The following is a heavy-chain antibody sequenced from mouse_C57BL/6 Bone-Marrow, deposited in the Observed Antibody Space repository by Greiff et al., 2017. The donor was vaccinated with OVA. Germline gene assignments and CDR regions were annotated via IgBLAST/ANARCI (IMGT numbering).Heavy chain of an antibody. CDR3: ARRAQAGLAY. CDR1: GYSFTGYY. V-gene: IGHV1-42*01. CDR2: INPSTGGT. Sequence: VQLKESGPELVKPGASVKISCKASGYSFTGYYMNWVKQSPEKSLEWIGEINPSTGGTTYNQKFKAKATLTVDKSSSTAYMQLKSLTSEDSAVYYCARRAQAGLAYWGQGTLVTVSA. D-gene: IGHD3-2*02. J-gene: IGHJ3*01.